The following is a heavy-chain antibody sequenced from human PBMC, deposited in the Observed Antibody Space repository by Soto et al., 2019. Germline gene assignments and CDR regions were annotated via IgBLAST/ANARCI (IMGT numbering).Heavy chain of an antibody. CDR1: GGTFSSYA. J-gene: IGHJ4*02. CDR3: ARDHLSSWGPYYFDY. Sequence: QVQLVQAGAEVKKPGSSVKVSCKASGGTFSSYAISWVRQAPGPGLEWMGVIIPIFGTANYAQKFQGRVTITADKSTSTAYMELSSLRSEDTAVYYCARDHLSSWGPYYFDYWGQGTLVTVSS. CDR2: IIPIFGTA. V-gene: IGHV1-69*06. D-gene: IGHD6-13*01.